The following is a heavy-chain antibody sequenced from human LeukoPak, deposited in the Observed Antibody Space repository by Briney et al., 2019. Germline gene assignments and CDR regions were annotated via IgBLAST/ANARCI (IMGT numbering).Heavy chain of an antibody. CDR2: IYHSGST. J-gene: IGHJ3*02. Sequence: SETLSLTCAVSSGSISSSNWWSWVRQPPGKGLEWIGEIYHSGSTNYNPSLKSRVTISVDKSKNQFSLKLSSVTAADTAVYYCAREAYYYDSSGYRDAFDIWGQGTMVTVSS. V-gene: IGHV4-4*02. CDR3: AREAYYYDSSGYRDAFDI. D-gene: IGHD3-22*01. CDR1: SGSISSSNW.